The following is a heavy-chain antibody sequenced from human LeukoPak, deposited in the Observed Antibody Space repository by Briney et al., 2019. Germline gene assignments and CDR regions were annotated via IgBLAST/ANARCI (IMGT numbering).Heavy chain of an antibody. D-gene: IGHD3-3*01. CDR1: GGSISSSSYY. Sequence: NPSETLSLTCTVSGGSISSSSYYWGWIRQPPGKGLEWIGSIYYSGSTYYNPSLKSRVTISVDTSKNQFSLKLSSVTAADTAVYYCASPLGFLEWDAFDIWGQGTMVTVSS. V-gene: IGHV4-39*01. CDR3: ASPLGFLEWDAFDI. J-gene: IGHJ3*02. CDR2: IYYSGST.